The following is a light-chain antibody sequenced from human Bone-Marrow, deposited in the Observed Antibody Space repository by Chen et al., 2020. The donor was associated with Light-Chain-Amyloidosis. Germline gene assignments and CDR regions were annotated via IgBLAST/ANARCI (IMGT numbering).Light chain of an antibody. CDR2: RDT. V-gene: IGLV3-25*03. CDR1: DLPTKY. CDR3: QTADSSGTYEVI. Sequence: SYELTQPPSVSVSPGQTARITCSGDDLPTKYAYWYQQKPGQAPVLVIHRDTERPSGISERFSGSSSGTTATLTISGVEAEDEGDYHCQTADSSGTYEVIVGGGTKLPVL. J-gene: IGLJ2*01.